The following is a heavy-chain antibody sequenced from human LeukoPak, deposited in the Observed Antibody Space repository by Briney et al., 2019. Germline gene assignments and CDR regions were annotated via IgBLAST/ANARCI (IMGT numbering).Heavy chain of an antibody. CDR1: KFTFSHYG. Sequence: GGSLRLSCTASKFTFSHYGMHWVRQAPGKGLEWVAVIWNDASNQYYADSVKGRFTVSRDNSQNTLYLQTNSLRPEDTAVYYCAKDAQRGFDYSNSLEKWGQGTLVTVSS. D-gene: IGHD4-11*01. V-gene: IGHV3-33*06. CDR2: IWNDASNQ. J-gene: IGHJ4*02. CDR3: AKDAQRGFDYSNSLEK.